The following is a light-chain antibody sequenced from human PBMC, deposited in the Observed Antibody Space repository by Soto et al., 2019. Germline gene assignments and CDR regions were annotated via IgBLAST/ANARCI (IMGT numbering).Light chain of an antibody. J-gene: IGKJ2*01. V-gene: IGKV2-40*01. CDR1: QTLLDPYDGLTS. Sequence: ILMTQTPLSLSVTPGEPASISCKSSQTLLDPYDGLTSLDWFLHKPGQSPQLLIYSLSYRAPGVPDRFSGSGSSTKFTLSISRVAAEDGGDYYCRQRAKFHTFGQGTKVEI. CDR3: RQRAKFHT. CDR2: SLS.